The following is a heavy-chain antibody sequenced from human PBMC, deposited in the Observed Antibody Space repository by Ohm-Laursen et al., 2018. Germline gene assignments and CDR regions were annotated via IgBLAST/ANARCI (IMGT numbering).Heavy chain of an antibody. CDR1: GGTFSSYA. D-gene: IGHD5-24*01. V-gene: IGHV1-69*01. Sequence: SSVKVSCKASGGTFSSYAISWVRQAPGQGLEWMGGIIPIFGTANYAQNFQGRVTITADESTSTAYMELSSLRAEDTAVYYCARGDGTRDGYTHYFDYWGQGTLVTVSS. J-gene: IGHJ4*02. CDR3: ARGDGTRDGYTHYFDY. CDR2: IIPIFGTA.